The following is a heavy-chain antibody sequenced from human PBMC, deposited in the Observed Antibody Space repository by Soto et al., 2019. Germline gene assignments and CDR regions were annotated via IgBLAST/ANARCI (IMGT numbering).Heavy chain of an antibody. Sequence: SETLSLTCAVYGGSFSVYYWSWIRQPPGKGLEWIGEINHSGSTNYNPSLKSRVTISVDTSKNQFSLKLSSVTAADTAVYYCARVLHYYDSSGYPDYWGQGTLVTVSS. V-gene: IGHV4-34*01. CDR2: INHSGST. CDR1: GGSFSVYY. D-gene: IGHD3-22*01. CDR3: ARVLHYYDSSGYPDY. J-gene: IGHJ4*02.